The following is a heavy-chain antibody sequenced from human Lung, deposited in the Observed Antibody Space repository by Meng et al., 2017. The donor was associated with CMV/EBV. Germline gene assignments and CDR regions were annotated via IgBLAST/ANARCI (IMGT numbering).Heavy chain of an antibody. CDR1: GGTFSSYA. J-gene: IGHJ4*02. CDR3: ARVEMGMVVADY. Sequence: SVKVSXKASGGTFSSYAISWVRQAPGQGLEWMGGIIPIFGTANYAQKFQGRVTITTDESTSTAYMELSSLRSEDTAVYYCARVEMGMVVADYWGQGTLVTVSS. V-gene: IGHV1-69*05. CDR2: IIPIFGTA. D-gene: IGHD2-15*01.